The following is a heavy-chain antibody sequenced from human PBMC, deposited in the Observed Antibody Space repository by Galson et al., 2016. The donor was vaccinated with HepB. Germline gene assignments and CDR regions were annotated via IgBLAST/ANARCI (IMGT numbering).Heavy chain of an antibody. CDR1: GFTLRNYE. Sequence: SLRLSCAVSGFTLRNYEMNWVRQAPGKGLEWVSVIYSGGSTYYADSVKGRFTISRDNSKNTLYLQMNSLRAEDTAVYYCAREGVAAAGGRGYYWFDPWGQGTLVTVSS. J-gene: IGHJ5*02. V-gene: IGHV3-66*01. CDR2: IYSGGST. CDR3: AREGVAAAGGRGYYWFDP. D-gene: IGHD6-13*01.